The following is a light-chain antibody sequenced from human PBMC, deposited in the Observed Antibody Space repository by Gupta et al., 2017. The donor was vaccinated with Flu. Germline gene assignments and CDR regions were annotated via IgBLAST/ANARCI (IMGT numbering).Light chain of an antibody. V-gene: IGKV3-20*01. CDR3: QQSGSSPWT. CDR1: QSISSSF. J-gene: IGKJ1*01. CDR2: GAS. Sequence: GTLSFSPGERATLSCRASQSISSSFLAWYQQKPGQAPRLLIYGASSRATGIPDRVSGSGSGTDFTLTISRLEPEDFAVYYCQQSGSSPWTFGQGTKVEVK.